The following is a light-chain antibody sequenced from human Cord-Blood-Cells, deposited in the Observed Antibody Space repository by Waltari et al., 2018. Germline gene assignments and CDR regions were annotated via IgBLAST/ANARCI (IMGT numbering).Light chain of an antibody. V-gene: IGLV1-40*01. CDR2: GNS. CDR3: QSYDSSLSGSNYV. Sequence: SVLTQPPSVSGAPGQRVTISCTGSISNIGAGYDVHWYQQLPGTAPKLLIYGNSNRPSGVPDRFSGSKSGTSASLAITGLQAEDEADYYCQSYDSSLSGSNYVFGTGTKVTVL. CDR1: ISNIGAGYD. J-gene: IGLJ1*01.